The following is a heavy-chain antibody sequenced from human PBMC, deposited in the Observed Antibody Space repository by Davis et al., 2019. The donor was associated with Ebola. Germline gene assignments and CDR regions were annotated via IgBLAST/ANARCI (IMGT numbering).Heavy chain of an antibody. J-gene: IGHJ5*02. Sequence: MPSETLSLTCAVPGGPISSGGYSWSWIRQPPGKGLEWIGYIYHSGSTYYNPSLKSRATISVDRSKNQFSLKLSSVTAADTAVYYCARSKPFGSSFWFDPWGQGTLVTVSS. CDR1: GGPISSGGYS. D-gene: IGHD6-13*01. CDR2: IYHSGST. V-gene: IGHV4-30-2*01. CDR3: ARSKPFGSSFWFDP.